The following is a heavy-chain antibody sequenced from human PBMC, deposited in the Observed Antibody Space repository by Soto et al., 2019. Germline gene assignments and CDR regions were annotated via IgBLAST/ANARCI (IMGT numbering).Heavy chain of an antibody. CDR1: GGSFSGYY. CDR3: ERVIADRLVWLDT. CDR2: INHSGST. J-gene: IGHJ5*02. D-gene: IGHD6-6*01. Sequence: PSETLSLTCAVYGGSFSGYYWSWIRQPPGKGLEWIGEINHSGSTNYNPSLKSRVTISVDTSKNQFSLKLSSVTAADTAVYYCERVIADRLVWLDTWGQGTLVTVSS. V-gene: IGHV4-34*01.